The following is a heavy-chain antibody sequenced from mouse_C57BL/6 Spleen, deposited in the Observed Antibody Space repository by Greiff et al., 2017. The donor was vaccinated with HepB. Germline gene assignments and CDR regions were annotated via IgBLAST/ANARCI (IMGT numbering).Heavy chain of an antibody. J-gene: IGHJ2*01. CDR1: GYTFTDYE. D-gene: IGHD1-1*01. CDR2: IDPETGGT. Sequence: QVQLKQSGAELVRPGASVTLSCKASGYTFTDYEMHWVKQTPVHGLEWIGAIDPETGGTAYNQKFKGKAILTADKSSSTAYMELRSLTSEDSAVYYCTRENYYGSSENYWGQGTTLTVSS. V-gene: IGHV1-15*01. CDR3: TRENYYGSSENY.